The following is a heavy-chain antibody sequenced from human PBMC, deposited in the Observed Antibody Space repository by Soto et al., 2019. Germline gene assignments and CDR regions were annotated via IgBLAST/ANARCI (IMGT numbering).Heavy chain of an antibody. V-gene: IGHV3-21*01. CDR1: GFTFSSYS. CDR2: ISSSSYI. D-gene: IGHD5-18*01. CDR3: ASTRILLPDYYYYYMDV. J-gene: IGHJ6*03. Sequence: GGSLRLSCAASGFTFSSYSMNWVRQAPGKGLEWVSSISSSSYIYYADSVKGRFTISRDNAKNSLYLQMNSLRAEDTAVYYCASTRILLPDYYYYYMDVWGKGTTVTVSS.